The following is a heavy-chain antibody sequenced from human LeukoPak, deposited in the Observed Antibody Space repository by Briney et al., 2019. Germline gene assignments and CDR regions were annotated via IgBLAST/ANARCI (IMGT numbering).Heavy chain of an antibody. D-gene: IGHD1-26*01. CDR1: GFTVSSNY. V-gene: IGHV3-53*01. CDR3: ARDPDSGSTYYFDY. J-gene: IGHJ4*02. CDR2: TYSGGST. Sequence: GGSLRLSCAASGFTVSSNYMSWVRQAPGKGLEWVSVTYSGGSTYYADSVKGRFTISRDNSKNTLYLQMNSLRAEDTAVYYCARDPDSGSTYYFDYWGQGTLVTVSS.